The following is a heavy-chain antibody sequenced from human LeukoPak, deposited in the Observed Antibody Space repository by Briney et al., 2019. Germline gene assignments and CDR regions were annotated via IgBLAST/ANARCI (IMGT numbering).Heavy chain of an antibody. J-gene: IGHJ6*03. CDR2: ISGSGGRT. CDR3: AKDDGGSYYIYYYYMDV. V-gene: IGHV3-23*01. CDR1: GFTFSNYG. D-gene: IGHD1-26*01. Sequence: GGSLRLSCAASGFTFSNYGMSWVRQAPGKGLEWVSAISGSGGRTYHADSVKGRFTISRDNSKNTLYLQMNSLRAEDTAVYYCAKDDGGSYYIYYYYMDVWGKGTTVTVSS.